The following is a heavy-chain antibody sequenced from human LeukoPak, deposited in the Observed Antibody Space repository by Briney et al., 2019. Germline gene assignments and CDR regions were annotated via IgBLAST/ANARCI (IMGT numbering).Heavy chain of an antibody. J-gene: IGHJ6*03. CDR1: GFTFSSYS. D-gene: IGHD3-22*01. CDR2: IKQDGNEK. CDR3: ARGGSGDSSGYYYVSSEYYMDV. Sequence: HPGGSLRLSCAASGFTFSSYSMNWVRQAPGKGLEWVANIKQDGNEKYYVDSVKGRFTISRDNAKNSLYLQMNSLRAEDTAVYYCARGGSGDSSGYYYVSSEYYMDVWGKGTTVTVSS. V-gene: IGHV3-7*01.